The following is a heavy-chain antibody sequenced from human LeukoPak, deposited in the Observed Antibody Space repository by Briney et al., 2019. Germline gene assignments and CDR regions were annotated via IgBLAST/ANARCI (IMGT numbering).Heavy chain of an antibody. V-gene: IGHV3-30*02. CDR2: IRYDGSNK. Sequence: GGSLRLSCAASGFTFSAYSMNWVRQAPGKGLEWVAFIRYDGSNKYYADSVKGRFTISRDNSKNTLSLQMNSLRPEDTAVYYCAKGYCSGTSCYSGLDWGQGTLVTVSS. D-gene: IGHD2-2*01. CDR3: AKGYCSGTSCYSGLD. J-gene: IGHJ4*02. CDR1: GFTFSAYS.